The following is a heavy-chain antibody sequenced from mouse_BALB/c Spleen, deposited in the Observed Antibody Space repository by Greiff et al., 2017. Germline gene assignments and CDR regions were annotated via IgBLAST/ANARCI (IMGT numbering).Heavy chain of an antibody. J-gene: IGHJ3*01. CDR1: GYTFTSYW. CDR2: IDPSDSYT. Sequence: QVQLQQPGAELVKPGASVKLSCKASGYTFTSYWMHWVKQRPGQGLEWIGEIDPSDSYTNYNQKFKGKATLTVDKSSSTAYMQLSSLTSEDSAVYYCARLTTGVAYWGQGTLVTVAA. V-gene: IGHV1-69*02. D-gene: IGHD1-1*01. CDR3: ARLTTGVAY.